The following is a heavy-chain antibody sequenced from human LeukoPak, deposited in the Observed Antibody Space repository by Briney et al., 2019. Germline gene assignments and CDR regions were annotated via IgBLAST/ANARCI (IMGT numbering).Heavy chain of an antibody. V-gene: IGHV3-21*01. CDR2: ISSSSSYI. CDR1: GFTFSSYS. Sequence: GGSLRLSCAASGFTFSSYSMNWVRQAPGKGLEWVSSISSSSSYIYYADSVKGRFTISRDNAKNSLYLQMNSPRAEDTAVYYCARDPSFYGMDVWGQGTTVTVSS. J-gene: IGHJ6*02. CDR3: ARDPSFYGMDV.